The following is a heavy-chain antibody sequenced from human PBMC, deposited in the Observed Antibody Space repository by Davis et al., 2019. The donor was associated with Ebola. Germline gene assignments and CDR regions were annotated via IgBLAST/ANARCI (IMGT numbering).Heavy chain of an antibody. J-gene: IGHJ6*04. CDR1: GGSMSSNNW. V-gene: IGHV4-4*02. CDR3: ARDHPYGDYSYYYYYGMDF. D-gene: IGHD4-17*01. Sequence: MPSETLSLTCAVSGGSMSSNNWWSWVRQSPAKGLEWIGEINHSGSTNYNPSLKSRVTISVDRSKNQFTLEVNSLTAADTAVYYCARDHPYGDYSYYYYYGMDFWGKGTTVTVPS. CDR2: INHSGST.